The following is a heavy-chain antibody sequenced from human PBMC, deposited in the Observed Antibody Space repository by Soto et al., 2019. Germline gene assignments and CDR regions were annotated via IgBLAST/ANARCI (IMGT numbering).Heavy chain of an antibody. CDR2: ISAYNGNT. Sequence: ASVKVSCKASGYTFTSYGISWVRQAPGQGLEWMGWISAYNGNTNYAQKLQGRVTMTTGTSTSTAYMELRSLRSDDTAVYYCARELKVGYCSGGSCYGPFDYWGQGTLVTVSS. J-gene: IGHJ4*02. V-gene: IGHV1-18*04. D-gene: IGHD2-15*01. CDR3: ARELKVGYCSGGSCYGPFDY. CDR1: GYTFTSYG.